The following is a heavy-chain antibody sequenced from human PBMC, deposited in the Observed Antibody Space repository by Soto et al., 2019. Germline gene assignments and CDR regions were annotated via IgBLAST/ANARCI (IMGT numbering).Heavy chain of an antibody. J-gene: IGHJ5*02. CDR1: GFTFSSYA. D-gene: IGHD4-17*01. CDR3: AKTLKDTVTTSRFPS. V-gene: IGHV3-23*01. CDR2: ISTGGGST. Sequence: EVQLLESGGGLVQPGGSLRLSCGASGFTFSSYAMSWVRQAPGKGLEWVSAISTGGGSTYYADSVKGRFSISRDNSKNTLYLKITSLRAENTAIYSCAKTLKDTVTTSRFPSWGQGTLVTVSS.